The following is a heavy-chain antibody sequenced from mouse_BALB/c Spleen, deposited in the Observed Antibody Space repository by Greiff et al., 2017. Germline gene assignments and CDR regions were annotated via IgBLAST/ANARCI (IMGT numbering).Heavy chain of an antibody. CDR2: ISSGSSTN. CDR3: ARSGDYGFAY. J-gene: IGHJ3*01. Sequence: EVLLVESGGGLVQPGGSRKLSCAASGFTFSSFGMHWVRQAPEKGLEWVAYISSGSSTNYYADTVKGRFTISRDNPKNTLFLQLTRLRSEDTAMYYCARSGDYGFAYWGQGTLVTVSA. CDR1: GFTFSSFG. V-gene: IGHV5-17*02. D-gene: IGHD2-4*01.